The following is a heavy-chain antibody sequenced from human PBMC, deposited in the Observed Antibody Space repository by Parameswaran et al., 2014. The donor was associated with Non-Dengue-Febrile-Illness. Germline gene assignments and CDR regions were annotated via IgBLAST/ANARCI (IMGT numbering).Heavy chain of an antibody. CDR1: A. CDR2: ISYDGNNK. V-gene: IGHV3-30-3*01. J-gene: IGHJ6*02. Sequence: AMPGVRQAPGKGLEWVAVISYDGNNKYYAVSVKGRFTISRDSSKNTLYLQMNSLRSEDTAVYYCARDGHSSGWAEFGMDVWGQGTTVTVSS. D-gene: IGHD6-19*01. CDR3: ARDGHSSGWAEFGMDV.